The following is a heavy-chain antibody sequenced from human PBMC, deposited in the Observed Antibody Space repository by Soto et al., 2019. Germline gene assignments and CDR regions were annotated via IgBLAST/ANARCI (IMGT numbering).Heavy chain of an antibody. V-gene: IGHV4-39*01. J-gene: IGHJ4*02. CDR3: ARQPGYSYGREVDY. CDR2: IYYSGST. Sequence: QLQLQESGPGLVKPSETLSLTCFVSGGSISSSSYYWGWIRQTTGKGLEWIGSIYYSGSTYYNPSLMSRVTIYVDTSKYQFSLKLSSVTAADTAVYYCARQPGYSYGREVDYWGQGTLVTVSS. D-gene: IGHD5-18*01. CDR1: GGSISSSSYY.